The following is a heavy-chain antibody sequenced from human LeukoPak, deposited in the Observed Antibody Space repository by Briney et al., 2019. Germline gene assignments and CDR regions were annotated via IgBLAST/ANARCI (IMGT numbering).Heavy chain of an antibody. V-gene: IGHV4-34*01. CDR3: ARGVRGVVPAAIGPY. J-gene: IGHJ4*02. CDR2: INHSGST. CDR1: GGSFSGYY. Sequence: PSETLSLTCAVYGGSFSGYYWSWIRQPPEKGLEWIGEINHSGSTNYNPPLKSRVTISVDTSKSQFSLKLSSVTAADTAVYYCARGVRGVVPAAIGPYWGQGTLVTVSS. D-gene: IGHD2-2*01.